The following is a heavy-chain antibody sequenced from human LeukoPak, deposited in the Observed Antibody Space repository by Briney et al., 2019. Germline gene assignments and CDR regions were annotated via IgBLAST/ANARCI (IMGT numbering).Heavy chain of an antibody. CDR2: ISSSGSGGNT. J-gene: IGHJ4*02. V-gene: IGHV3-23*01. Sequence: PGGSLRLSCVASGVTLSNYAMSWARQAPGKGLEWVSGISSSGSGGNTYYADSVKGRFTISRDNSKNTLYLQMNSLRAEDTAVYYCAKCENYYDSSGPDYWGQGTLVTVSS. CDR3: AKCENYYDSSGPDY. CDR1: GVTLSNYA. D-gene: IGHD3-22*01.